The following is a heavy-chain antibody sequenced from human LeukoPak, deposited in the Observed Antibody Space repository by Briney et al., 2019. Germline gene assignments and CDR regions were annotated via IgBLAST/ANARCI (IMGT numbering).Heavy chain of an antibody. Sequence: SETLSLTCTVSGASISSDIFYWRWIRQPAGHGLEWIGRIYASGGTTYNSSLKSRIAISVDTSKNQFSLNLSSVTAADTAVYYCAGTRRYCSGGSCYNWLDPWGQGTLVTVSS. CDR2: IYASGGT. J-gene: IGHJ5*02. CDR1: GASISSDIFY. CDR3: AGTRRYCSGGSCYNWLDP. V-gene: IGHV4-61*02. D-gene: IGHD2-15*01.